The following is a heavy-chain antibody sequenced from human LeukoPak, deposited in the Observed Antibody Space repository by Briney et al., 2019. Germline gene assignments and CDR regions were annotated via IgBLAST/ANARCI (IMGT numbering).Heavy chain of an antibody. CDR1: RSTFSDYV. V-gene: IGHV3-30-3*01. CDR3: ARDGLHITGYCTNGVCSQAAGDYFDY. Sequence: PGRSLRLSCAASRSTFSDYVFNWLRQAPGKGLEWVAVISYDGGNKYYADSVKGRFTISRDNSKNTLYLQMNSLRAEDTAVYYCARDGLHITGYCTNGVCSQAAGDYFDYWGQGTLVTVSS. D-gene: IGHD2-8*01. J-gene: IGHJ4*02. CDR2: ISYDGGNK.